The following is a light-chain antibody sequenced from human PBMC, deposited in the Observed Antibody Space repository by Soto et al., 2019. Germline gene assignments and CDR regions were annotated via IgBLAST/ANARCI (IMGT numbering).Light chain of an antibody. V-gene: IGLV6-57*04. Sequence: NFMLTQPHSVSESPGKTVTISCTRSSGSIASNYVQWYQQRPGSAPTTVIYEDNQTPSGVPDRFSGSIDSSSNSASLTISGLKTEDEADYYCQSYDSSIVVFGGGTKVTVL. CDR3: QSYDSSIVV. CDR2: EDN. CDR1: SGSIASNY. J-gene: IGLJ2*01.